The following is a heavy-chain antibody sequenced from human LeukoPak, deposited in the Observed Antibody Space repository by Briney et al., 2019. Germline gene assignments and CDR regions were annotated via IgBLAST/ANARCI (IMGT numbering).Heavy chain of an antibody. CDR3: TRDLMDYDVSTGLHHYYMDV. Sequence: PGGSLRLSCAASGFTFSSYWMSWVRQAPGKGLEWVANIKQDGSEKYYVDSVEGRFTISRDNAKNTLYLQMNTLRVEDTAVYYCTRDLMDYDVSTGLHHYYMDVWGQGTTVTVSS. J-gene: IGHJ6*02. CDR2: IKQDGSEK. V-gene: IGHV3-7*01. CDR1: GFTFSSYW. D-gene: IGHD3-9*01.